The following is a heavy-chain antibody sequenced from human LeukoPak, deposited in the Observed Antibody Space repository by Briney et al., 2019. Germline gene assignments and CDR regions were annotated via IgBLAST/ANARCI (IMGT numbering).Heavy chain of an antibody. V-gene: IGHV4-39*01. J-gene: IGHJ4*02. CDR3: ATTTGRGIMITFGGVIVY. D-gene: IGHD3-16*02. CDR2: IYYSGST. Sequence: PSETLSLTCTVSGGSISSSSYHWGWIRQPPGKGLEWIGSIYYSGSTYYNPSLKSRVTISVDTSKNQFSLKLSSVTAADTAVYYCATTTGRGIMITFGGVIVYWGQGTLVTVSS. CDR1: GGSISSSSYH.